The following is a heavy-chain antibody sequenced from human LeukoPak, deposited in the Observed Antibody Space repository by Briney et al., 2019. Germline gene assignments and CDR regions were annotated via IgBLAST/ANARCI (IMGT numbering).Heavy chain of an antibody. V-gene: IGHV3-23*01. D-gene: IGHD2-2*01. CDR3: AKESGDIVVVPAAIPYYYYYYMDA. CDR2: ISGSDGST. CDR1: GFTFRSYA. J-gene: IGHJ6*03. Sequence: GGSLRLSCAVCGFTFRSYAMSWVRQAPGKGLEWVSVISGSDGSTYYADSVKGRFTVSRDNSKNTLYLQMNSLRAEDTAIYFCAKESGDIVVVPAAIPYYYYYYMDAWGKGTTVTVSS.